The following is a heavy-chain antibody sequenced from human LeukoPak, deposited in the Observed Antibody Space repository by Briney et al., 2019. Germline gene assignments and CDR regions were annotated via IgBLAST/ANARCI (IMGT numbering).Heavy chain of an antibody. CDR2: IYYSGTT. CDR3: ARRYCSGSRCYSGFDY. CDR1: GGSISTYY. Sequence: SETLSLTCTVSGGSISTYYWSWIRQPPGKGLEWIGYIYYSGTTNYNPSLKSRVTMSVDTSKNQFSLKMSSVTAADTAVYYCARRYCSGSRCYSGFDYWGQGTLVTVSS. V-gene: IGHV4-59*01. J-gene: IGHJ4*02. D-gene: IGHD2-15*01.